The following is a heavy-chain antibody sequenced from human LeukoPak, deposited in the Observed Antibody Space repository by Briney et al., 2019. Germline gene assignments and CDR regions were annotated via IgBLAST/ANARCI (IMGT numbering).Heavy chain of an antibody. V-gene: IGHV4-34*01. CDR2: INHSGST. CDR3: AREYYGDSLGFDY. Sequence: PSETLSLTCAVYGGSFSGYYWSWIRQPPGKGLEWIGEINHSGSTNYNPSLKSRVTISVDTSKNQFSLKLSSVTAADTAVYYCAREYYGDSLGFDYWGQGTLVTVSS. D-gene: IGHD4-17*01. J-gene: IGHJ4*02. CDR1: GGSFSGYY.